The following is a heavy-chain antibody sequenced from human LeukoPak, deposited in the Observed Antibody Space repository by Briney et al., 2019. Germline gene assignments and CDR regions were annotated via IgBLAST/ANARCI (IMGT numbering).Heavy chain of an antibody. CDR1: GDSVSSNTAA. CDR3: VRDHGYDFDY. V-gene: IGHV6-1*01. Sequence: SQTLSLTCAISGDSVSSNTAAWNWIRQSPSRGLEWLGRTYYRSKWYNDYAGPVKSRITINPDTSKNQFSVQLNSVTPEDTAVYYCVRDHGYDFDYWGRGTLVTVSS. CDR2: TYYRSKWYN. D-gene: IGHD5-18*01. J-gene: IGHJ4*02.